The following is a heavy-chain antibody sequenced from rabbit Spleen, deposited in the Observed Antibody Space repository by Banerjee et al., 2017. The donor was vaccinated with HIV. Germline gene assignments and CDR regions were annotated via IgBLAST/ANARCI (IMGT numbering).Heavy chain of an antibody. Sequence: QEQLEESGGGLVKPEGSLTLTCTASGFSFSSNYYMCWVRQAPGKGPEWIACIYVGSSGSTYYANWAKGRFTISRTSSTTVTLEMTSLTAADTATYFCARGSAAMTMLIIGFYLNLWGPGTLVTVS. D-gene: IGHD2-1*01. J-gene: IGHJ4*01. CDR2: IYVGSSGST. V-gene: IGHV1S45*01. CDR3: ARGSAAMTMLIIGFYLNL. CDR1: GFSFSSNYY.